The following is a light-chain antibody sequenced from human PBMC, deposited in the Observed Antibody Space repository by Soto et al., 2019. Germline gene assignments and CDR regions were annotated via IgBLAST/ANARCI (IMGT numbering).Light chain of an antibody. V-gene: IGKV1-6*01. CDR3: LLDFSYFWA. CDR2: ESS. CDR1: QGISTL. J-gene: IGKJ1*01. Sequence: AIRLTHSPSSLSASVGDRVTITCRASQGISTLLAWYQQKPGKAPKVLIYESSLLQSGVPSRFSGSGSGTDFTLTISSLQPEDFATYYCLLDFSYFWAFGQGTKVDI.